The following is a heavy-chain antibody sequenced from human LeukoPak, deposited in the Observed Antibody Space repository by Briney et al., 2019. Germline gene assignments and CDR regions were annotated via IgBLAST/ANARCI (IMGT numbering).Heavy chain of an antibody. CDR2: IWYDGSNK. D-gene: IGHD6-13*01. CDR1: GFTFSSYG. CDR3: ARDRGIAAAGPLDY. Sequence: GRSLRLSCAASGFTFSSYGMHWVRQAPGKGLEWVAVIWYDGSNKYYADSVKGRFTISRDNSKNTLYLQMNSLRAEDTAVYYCARDRGIAAAGPLDYWGQGTLVTVSS. V-gene: IGHV3-33*01. J-gene: IGHJ4*02.